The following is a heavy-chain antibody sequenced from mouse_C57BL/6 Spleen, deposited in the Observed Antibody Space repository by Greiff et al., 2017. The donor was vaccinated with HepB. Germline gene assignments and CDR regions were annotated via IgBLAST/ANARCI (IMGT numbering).Heavy chain of an antibody. J-gene: IGHJ2*01. D-gene: IGHD1-1*01. CDR2: INPNNGGT. Sequence: EVQLQQSGPELVKPGASVKISCKASGYTFTDYYMNWVKQSHGKSLEWIGDINPNNGGTSYNQKFKGKATLTVDKSSSTAYMELRSLTSEDSAVYYCASGYYGIFDYWGQGTTLTVSS. CDR3: ASGYYGIFDY. CDR1: GYTFTDYY. V-gene: IGHV1-26*01.